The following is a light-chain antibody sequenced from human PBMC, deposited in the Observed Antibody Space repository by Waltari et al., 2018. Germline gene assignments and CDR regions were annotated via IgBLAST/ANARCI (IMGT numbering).Light chain of an antibody. J-gene: IGLJ2*01. Sequence: SHELTQPPSVSVSPGQTASISCSGDKLGNKYASWYQQKPGQSPILVIYLDYNRPSGIPERFYGTNSGNTATLTISGTQAMDEADYYCQAWDSTTVAFGGGTRLTVL. CDR3: QAWDSTTVA. CDR1: KLGNKY. V-gene: IGLV3-1*01. CDR2: LDY.